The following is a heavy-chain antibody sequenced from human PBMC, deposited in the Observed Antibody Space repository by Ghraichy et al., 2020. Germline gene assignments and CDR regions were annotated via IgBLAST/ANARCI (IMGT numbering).Heavy chain of an antibody. D-gene: IGHD5-18*01. J-gene: IGHJ4*02. Sequence: GESLNISCAASGFTFSSYAMSWVRQAPGKGLEWVSAISGSGGSTYYADSVKGRFTISRDNSKNTLYLQMNSLRAEDTAVYYCASGGYSYGSFDYWGQGTLVTVSS. CDR1: GFTFSSYA. CDR3: ASGGYSYGSFDY. CDR2: ISGSGGST. V-gene: IGHV3-23*01.